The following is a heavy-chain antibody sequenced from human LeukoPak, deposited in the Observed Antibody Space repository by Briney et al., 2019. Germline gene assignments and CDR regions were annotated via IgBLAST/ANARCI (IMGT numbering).Heavy chain of an antibody. D-gene: IGHD3-10*01. V-gene: IGHV3-66*01. CDR2: IYGGGST. CDR1: GFTVSSNY. J-gene: IGHJ6*02. CDR3: ARDHYGPTSYYYGMDV. Sequence: GGSLRLSCAASGFTVSSNYMSWVRQAPGKGLEWVSVIYGGGSTYYADSVKGRFTISRDNSKNTLYLQMNSLRAEDTAVYYCARDHYGPTSYYYGMDVWGQGTTVTVSS.